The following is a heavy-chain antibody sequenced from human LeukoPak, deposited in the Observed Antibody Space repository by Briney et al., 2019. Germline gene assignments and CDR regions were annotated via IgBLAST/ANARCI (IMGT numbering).Heavy chain of an antibody. CDR3: ARDAANSIVARYDY. CDR2: IYSGDNT. J-gene: IGHJ4*02. D-gene: IGHD6-6*01. V-gene: IGHV3-53*01. Sequence: GGSLRLSCAASGFTVSSNYMSWVRQAPGKGLEWVSVIYSGDNTYYAASVRGRFTISRDVSKNTLYLRMNRLRAEDTAVYYCARDAANSIVARYDYWGQGTLVTVSS. CDR1: GFTVSSNY.